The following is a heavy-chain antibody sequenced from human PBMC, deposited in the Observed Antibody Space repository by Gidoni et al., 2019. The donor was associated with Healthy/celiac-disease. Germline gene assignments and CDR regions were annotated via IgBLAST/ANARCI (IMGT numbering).Heavy chain of an antibody. V-gene: IGHV3-11*06. CDR1: GFTFSDYY. CDR2: ISSSSSYT. J-gene: IGHJ3*02. Sequence: QVQLVESGGGLVKPGGSLRLSCAASGFTFSDYYMRWIRQAPGKGLEWVSYISSSSSYTNYADSVKGRFTISRDNAKNSLYLQMNSLRAEDTAVYYCARDRGGFYDFWSGRGAFDIWGQGTMVTVSS. D-gene: IGHD3-3*01. CDR3: ARDRGGFYDFWSGRGAFDI.